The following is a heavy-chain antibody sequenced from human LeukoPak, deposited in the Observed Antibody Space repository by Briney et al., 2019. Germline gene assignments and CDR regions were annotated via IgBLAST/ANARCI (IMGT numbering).Heavy chain of an antibody. Sequence: GRSLRLSCAASGFTFSSYAMHWVRQAPGKGLEWVAVISSDGSNKYYADSVKGRFTISRDNSKNTLYLQMNSLRAEDTAVYYCAREPPSSWYSYYYYYYMDVWGKGTTVTVSS. CDR2: ISSDGSNK. D-gene: IGHD6-13*01. CDR1: GFTFSSYA. J-gene: IGHJ6*03. V-gene: IGHV3-30*01. CDR3: AREPPSSWYSYYYYYYMDV.